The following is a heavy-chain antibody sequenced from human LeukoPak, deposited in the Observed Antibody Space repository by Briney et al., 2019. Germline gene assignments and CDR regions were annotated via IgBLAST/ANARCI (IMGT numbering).Heavy chain of an antibody. Sequence: SETLSLTCTVSGGSISSYYWSWIRQPPGKGLEWIGYIYYSGSTNHNPSLKSRVTISVDTSKNQFSLNLSSVTAADTAVYYCARDRRGYGDYAAFWFDPWGQGSLVSVSS. CDR3: ARDRRGYGDYAAFWFDP. D-gene: IGHD4-17*01. CDR2: IYYSGST. J-gene: IGHJ5*02. V-gene: IGHV4-59*01. CDR1: GGSISSYY.